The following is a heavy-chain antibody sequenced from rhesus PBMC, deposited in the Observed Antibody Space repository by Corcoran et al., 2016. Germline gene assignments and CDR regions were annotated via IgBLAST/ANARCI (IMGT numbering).Heavy chain of an antibody. CDR2: IKNKANSYTT. Sequence: EVQLAESGGGLVQPGGSLRLSCTASGFSFSAHSMDWGRQGPGKGLEWVGRIKNKANSYTTEYAASVKGRFTVSRDDSKNTLYLQMSSLKTEDTAVYYCARVHSNYNIDFWGQGVLVTVSS. V-gene: IGHV3-38*01. CDR1: GFSFSAHS. CDR3: ARVHSNYNIDF. J-gene: IGHJ4*01. D-gene: IGHD4-23*01.